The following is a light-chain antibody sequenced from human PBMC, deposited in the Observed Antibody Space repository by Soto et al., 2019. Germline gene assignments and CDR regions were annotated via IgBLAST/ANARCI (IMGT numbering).Light chain of an antibody. CDR1: QSVSSN. Sequence: EIVMTQSPATLSVSPGERATVSCRASQSVSSNLAWYQQKPGQAPRLLIYGASTKATGIPARFSGSGSGTALALTIGSLQSEDLAVYYCQQYNNWPRTFGQGTKLEIK. J-gene: IGKJ2*01. CDR2: GAS. CDR3: QQYNNWPRT. V-gene: IGKV3-15*01.